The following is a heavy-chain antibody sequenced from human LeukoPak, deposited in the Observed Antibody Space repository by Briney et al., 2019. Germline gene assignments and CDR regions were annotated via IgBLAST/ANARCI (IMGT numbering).Heavy chain of an antibody. CDR2: IYYSGST. Sequence: PSETLSLTCTVSGGSISSSSYYWGWIRQPPGKGLEWIGSIYYSGSTYYNPSLKSRVTISVDTSKNQFSLKLSSVTAADTAVYYCARERDVGTAMGLARYYYYYYMDVWGKGTTVTVSS. J-gene: IGHJ6*03. V-gene: IGHV4-39*07. CDR1: GGSISSSSYY. CDR3: ARERDVGTAMGLARYYYYYYMDV. D-gene: IGHD5-18*01.